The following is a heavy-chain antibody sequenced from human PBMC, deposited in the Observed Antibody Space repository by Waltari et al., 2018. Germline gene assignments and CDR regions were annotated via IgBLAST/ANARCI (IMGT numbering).Heavy chain of an antibody. V-gene: IGHV4-38-2*02. D-gene: IGHD5-18*01. CDR3: ARDLYSYGPGADY. CDR2: IYHSGST. Sequence: QVQLQESGPGLVKPSETLSLTCTVSGYSISSGYYWGWIRQPPGKGLEWIGSIYHSGSTYYNPSLKSRVTISVDTSKNQFSLKLSSVTAADTAVYYCARDLYSYGPGADYWGQGTLVTVSS. J-gene: IGHJ4*02. CDR1: GYSISSGYY.